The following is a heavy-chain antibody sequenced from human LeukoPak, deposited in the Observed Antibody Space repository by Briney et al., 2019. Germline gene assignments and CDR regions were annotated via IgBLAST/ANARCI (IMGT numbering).Heavy chain of an antibody. CDR2: ISWNSGSI. J-gene: IGHJ3*02. CDR3: AKDITTGTIVEGAFDI. Sequence: GGSLRLSCAASGFTFDDYAMHWVRQAPGKGLEWVSGISWNSGSIGYADSVKGRFTISRDNAKNSLYLQMNSLRAEDMALYYCAKDITTGTIVEGAFDIWGQGTMVTVSS. V-gene: IGHV3-9*03. CDR1: GFTFDDYA. D-gene: IGHD1-1*01.